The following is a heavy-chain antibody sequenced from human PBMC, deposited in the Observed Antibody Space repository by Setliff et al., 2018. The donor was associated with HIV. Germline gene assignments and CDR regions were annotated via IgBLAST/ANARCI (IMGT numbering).Heavy chain of an antibody. V-gene: IGHV4-59*12. CDR2: IYNSAST. CDR3: ARDRHSSGLGSYGP. J-gene: IGHJ5*02. D-gene: IGHD3-10*01. CDR1: GDSISTDY. Sequence: PSETLSLTCTVSGDSISTDYWTWIRQPPGKGLEWIGYIYNSASTSYNPSLKGRVAISVDTSRNQFSLRVTSVTAADTAVYFCARDRHSSGLGSYGPWGPGILVTVSS.